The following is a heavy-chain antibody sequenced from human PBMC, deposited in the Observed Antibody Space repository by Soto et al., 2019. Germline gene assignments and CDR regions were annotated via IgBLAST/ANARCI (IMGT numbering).Heavy chain of an antibody. J-gene: IGHJ6*02. Sequence: GESLKISCKGSGYSFTSYWIGWVRQMPGKGLEWMGIIYPGDSDIRYSPSFQGQVTISADKSISTAYLQWSGLKASDTAIYYCARGDYDILTGSYKSYYGMDVWGQGTTVTVSS. CDR1: GYSFTSYW. CDR2: IYPGDSDI. D-gene: IGHD3-9*01. CDR3: ARGDYDILTGSYKSYYGMDV. V-gene: IGHV5-51*01.